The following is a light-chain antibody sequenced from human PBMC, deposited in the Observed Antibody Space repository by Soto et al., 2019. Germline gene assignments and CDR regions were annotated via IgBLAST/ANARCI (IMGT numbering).Light chain of an antibody. CDR1: SSYVGSYNL. J-gene: IGLJ1*01. CDR3: YSYAGENLYV. Sequence: QTALRQPASVSASPGESITIPCTGTSSYVGSYNLVSWFQQHPGKVPKLLIYEGTKRPSGLSDRFSGSKSGTTASLTISGLQAEEEANYYCYSYAGENLYVFGTGTKVTVL. CDR2: EGT. V-gene: IGLV2-23*01.